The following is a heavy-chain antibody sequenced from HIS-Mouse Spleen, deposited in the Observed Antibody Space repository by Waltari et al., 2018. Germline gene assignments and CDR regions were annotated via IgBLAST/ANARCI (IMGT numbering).Heavy chain of an antibody. CDR2: INPNSGGT. J-gene: IGHJ4*02. CDR3: ARVSSGGSDFDY. Sequence: QVQLVQSGAEVKKPGASVKVSCKASGYTFTGYYMHWVRQAPGQGLEWMGWINPNSGGTNDAQKFQGRVTMTRDTSISTAYMELSRLRSDDTAVYYCARVSSGGSDFDYWGQGTLVTVSS. V-gene: IGHV1-2*02. D-gene: IGHD3-16*01. CDR1: GYTFTGYY.